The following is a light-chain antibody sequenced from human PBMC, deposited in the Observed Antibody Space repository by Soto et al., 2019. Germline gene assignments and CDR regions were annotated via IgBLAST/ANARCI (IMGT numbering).Light chain of an antibody. CDR2: AAS. CDR3: QQYFSYIT. J-gene: IGKJ5*01. V-gene: IGKV1-8*01. CDR1: QGISSY. Sequence: AIRMTQSPSALSASTGDRVTITCRASQGISSYLAWYQQKPGKASKLLIYAASTLQSGVPSRFSGSGSGTDFTLTISCLQSEDFATYYCQQYFSYITFGQGTRLEIK.